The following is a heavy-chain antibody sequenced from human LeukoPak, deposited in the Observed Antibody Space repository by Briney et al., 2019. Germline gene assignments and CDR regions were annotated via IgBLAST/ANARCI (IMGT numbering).Heavy chain of an antibody. CDR1: GFTFSSYA. Sequence: GGSLRLSCAASGFTFSSYAMSWVRQAPGKGLEWVSAISGSGGSTYYADSVKGRFTISRDNSKNTLYLQMNSLRAEDTAVYYCAKDPPGYSSGWYYFDYWGQGTLVTASS. J-gene: IGHJ4*02. CDR2: ISGSGGST. D-gene: IGHD6-19*01. V-gene: IGHV3-23*01. CDR3: AKDPPGYSSGWYYFDY.